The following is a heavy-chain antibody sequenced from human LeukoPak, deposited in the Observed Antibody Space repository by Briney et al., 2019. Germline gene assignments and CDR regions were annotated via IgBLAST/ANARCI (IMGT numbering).Heavy chain of an antibody. D-gene: IGHD4-17*01. Sequence: GRSLRLSCAASGFTFSSYAMHWVRQAPGKGLEWVAVISYDGSNKYYADSVKGRFTISRDNSKNTLYLQMNSLRAEDTAVYYCAREGDYGDRQEDFDYWGQGTLVTVSS. J-gene: IGHJ4*02. CDR1: GFTFSSYA. V-gene: IGHV3-30-3*01. CDR3: AREGDYGDRQEDFDY. CDR2: ISYDGSNK.